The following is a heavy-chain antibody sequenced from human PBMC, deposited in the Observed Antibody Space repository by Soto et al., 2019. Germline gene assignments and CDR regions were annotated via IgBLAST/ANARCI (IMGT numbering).Heavy chain of an antibody. V-gene: IGHV1-69*04. Sequence: SVKVSCKASGYTFTSYGISWVRQAPGQGLEWMGRIIPILGIANYAQKFQGRVTITADKSTSTAYMELSSLRSEDTAVYYCARDMGRPNWFDPWGQGTLVTVSS. CDR1: GYTFTSYG. D-gene: IGHD3-10*01. CDR3: ARDMGRPNWFDP. J-gene: IGHJ5*02. CDR2: IIPILGIA.